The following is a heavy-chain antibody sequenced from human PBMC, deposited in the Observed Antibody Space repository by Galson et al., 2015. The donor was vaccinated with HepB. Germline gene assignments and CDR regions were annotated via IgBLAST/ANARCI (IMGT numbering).Heavy chain of an antibody. Sequence: SVKVSCKASGYTFTDYGITWVRQTPGQGLEWMGWISGKNGNTNYAPKLQGRVTMTIDTSTATAHMELRSLNFDDTAVYFCAREGSGEWFWRDGHYYYGMDVWGQGTTVTVSS. CDR2: ISGKNGNT. CDR3: AREGSGEWFWRDGHYYYGMDV. J-gene: IGHJ6*02. V-gene: IGHV1-18*01. D-gene: IGHD3-3*01. CDR1: GYTFTDYG.